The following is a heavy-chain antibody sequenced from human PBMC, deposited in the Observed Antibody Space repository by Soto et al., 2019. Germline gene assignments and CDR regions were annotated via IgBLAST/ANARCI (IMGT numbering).Heavy chain of an antibody. J-gene: IGHJ4*02. CDR1: GFTFSSYG. Sequence: QVRLVESGGGVVQPGRSLRLSCAASGFTFSSYGMHWVRQAPGKGLEWVAVISYDGSNKYYADSVKGRFTISRDNSKNTLYLQMNSLRAEDTAVYYCAKEGLEPYYFDYWGQGTLVTVSS. CDR2: ISYDGSNK. CDR3: AKEGLEPYYFDY. V-gene: IGHV3-30*18. D-gene: IGHD1-1*01.